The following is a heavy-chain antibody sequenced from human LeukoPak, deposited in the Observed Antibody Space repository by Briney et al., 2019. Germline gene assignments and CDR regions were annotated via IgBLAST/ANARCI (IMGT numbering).Heavy chain of an antibody. V-gene: IGHV1-2*02. CDR2: INPNSGGT. Sequence: ASVKVSCKASGYTFTGYYMHWVRQAPGQGLEWMGWINPNSGGTNYAQKFQGRVTMTRDTSISTAYLQWSSLKASDTAMYYCARRRIPGYWFDPWGQGTLVTVSS. J-gene: IGHJ5*02. CDR3: ARRRIPGYWFDP. D-gene: IGHD2-21*01. CDR1: GYTFTGYY.